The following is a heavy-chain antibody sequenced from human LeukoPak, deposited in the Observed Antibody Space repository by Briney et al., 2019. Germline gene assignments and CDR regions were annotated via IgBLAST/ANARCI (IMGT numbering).Heavy chain of an antibody. Sequence: SETLSLTCTVSGGSISSYYWSWIRQPPGKGLEWIWYIYYSGGTKYNPSLKSRVTISVDTSKNQFSLRLSSVTAADTAVYYCARREGAAGTGGAFDIWGQGTTVTVSS. J-gene: IGHJ3*02. CDR3: ARREGAAGTGGAFDI. D-gene: IGHD6-13*01. CDR2: IYYSGGT. CDR1: GGSISSYY. V-gene: IGHV4-59*08.